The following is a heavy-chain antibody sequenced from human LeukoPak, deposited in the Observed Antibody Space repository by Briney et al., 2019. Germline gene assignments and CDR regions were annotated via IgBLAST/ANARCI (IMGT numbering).Heavy chain of an antibody. J-gene: IGHJ4*02. D-gene: IGHD1-26*01. Sequence: SETLSLTCTVSGGSISSGDYYWSWIRQPPGKGLEWIGYIYYSGSTYYNPSLKSRVTISVDTSKNQFSLKLSSVTAADTAVYYCARGSRIVGATSGGDYWGQGTLVTVSS. CDR1: GGSISSGDYY. CDR2: IYYSGST. V-gene: IGHV4-30-4*01. CDR3: ARGSRIVGATSGGDY.